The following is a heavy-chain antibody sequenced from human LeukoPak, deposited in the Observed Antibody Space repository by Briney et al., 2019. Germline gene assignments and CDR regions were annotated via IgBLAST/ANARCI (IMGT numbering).Heavy chain of an antibody. CDR2: ISAYNGNT. Sequence: ASVKVSCKASGYTFTSYGISWVRQAPGQGLEWMGWISAYNGNTNYAQKLQGRVTMTTDTSTSTAYMELRSLRSDDTVVYYCARDGSSSWYFWFDPWGQGTLVTVSS. J-gene: IGHJ5*02. V-gene: IGHV1-18*01. CDR1: GYTFTSYG. D-gene: IGHD6-13*01. CDR3: ARDGSSSWYFWFDP.